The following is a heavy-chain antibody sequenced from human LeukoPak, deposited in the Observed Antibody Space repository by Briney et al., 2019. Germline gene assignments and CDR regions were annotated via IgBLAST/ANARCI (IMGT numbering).Heavy chain of an antibody. V-gene: IGHV3-23*01. CDR2: ISGSGDTT. D-gene: IGHD6-19*01. J-gene: IGHJ4*02. CDR3: ARESFRALAGYLDY. Sequence: PGGSLRLSCAASGFTFSHHAMTWVRQAPGKSLEWCSGISGSGDTTYYADSGKGRFTISRDNSRNTVYLQMNSLRAEDTAVYFCARESFRALAGYLDYWGQGSLVTVSS. CDR1: GFTFSHHA.